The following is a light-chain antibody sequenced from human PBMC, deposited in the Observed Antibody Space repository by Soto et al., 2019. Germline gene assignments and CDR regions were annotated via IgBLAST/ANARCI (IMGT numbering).Light chain of an antibody. CDR1: QSLLHSDGKTY. CDR2: EVS. V-gene: IGKV2D-29*01. J-gene: IGKJ5*01. CDR3: QQSFRSPIT. Sequence: IVMTQTPLSLSVIPGRPASIFCNSSQSLLHSDGKTYLYWYLQKPGQPPQLLIYEVSNRFSGVPSRFSGSGSGTECTLTIRSLQPEDVATYYCQQSFRSPITLGQGTRLEIK.